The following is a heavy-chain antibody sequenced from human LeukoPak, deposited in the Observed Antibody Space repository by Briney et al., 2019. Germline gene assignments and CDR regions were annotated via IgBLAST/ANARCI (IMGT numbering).Heavy chain of an antibody. V-gene: IGHV4-4*07. Sequence: PSETLSLTCTVSDGSISGYYWDWIRQSAGKRLEWIGRLYSSATTNYNPSLKSRVTMSVDTSKNQFSLKLTSVTVADTAVYYCARGQLGQDFWGQGTLVIVSS. J-gene: IGHJ4*02. CDR3: ARGQLGQDF. CDR1: DGSISGYY. CDR2: LYSSATT. D-gene: IGHD3-16*01.